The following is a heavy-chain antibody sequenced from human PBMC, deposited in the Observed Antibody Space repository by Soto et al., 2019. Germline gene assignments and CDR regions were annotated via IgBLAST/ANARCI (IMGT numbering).Heavy chain of an antibody. CDR2: ISGSGGST. CDR1: GFTFSSYA. J-gene: IGHJ3*02. V-gene: IGHV3-23*01. Sequence: GGSLRLSCAASGFTFSSYAMSWVRQAPGKGLEWVSAISGSGGSTYYADSVKGRFTISRDNSKNTLYLQMNSLRAEDTAVYYCAKAMVFGAGPQSLVHAFDIWGQGTMVTVS. D-gene: IGHD3-3*01. CDR3: AKAMVFGAGPQSLVHAFDI.